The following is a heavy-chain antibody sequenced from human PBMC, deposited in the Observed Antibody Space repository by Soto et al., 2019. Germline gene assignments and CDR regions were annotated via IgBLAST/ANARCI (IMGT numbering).Heavy chain of an antibody. Sequence: ASVKVSCKASGYTFTGYYMHWVRQAPGQGLEWMGWINPNSGGTNYAQKFQGRVTMTRDTSISTAYMELSRLRSDDTAVYYCAIDADCGGDCYSFPYYYYCMDVWDQWTTVTVSS. CDR2: INPNSGGT. V-gene: IGHV1-2*02. D-gene: IGHD2-21*02. CDR1: GYTFTGYY. J-gene: IGHJ6*02. CDR3: AIDADCGGDCYSFPYYYYCMDV.